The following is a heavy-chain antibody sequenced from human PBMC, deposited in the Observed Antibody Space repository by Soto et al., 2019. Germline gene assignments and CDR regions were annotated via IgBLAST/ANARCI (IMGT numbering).Heavy chain of an antibody. CDR2: ISSSSSYI. CDR3: ATDIAVASTRYFDY. D-gene: IGHD6-19*01. CDR1: GFTFSSYS. V-gene: IGHV3-21*01. J-gene: IGHJ4*02. Sequence: EVQLVESGGGLVKPGGSLRLSCAASGFTFSSYSMNWVRQAPGKGLEWVSSISSSSSYIYYADSVKGRFTISRDNAKNSLDLQMNSLRAEDTAVYYCATDIAVASTRYFDYWGQGTLVTVSS.